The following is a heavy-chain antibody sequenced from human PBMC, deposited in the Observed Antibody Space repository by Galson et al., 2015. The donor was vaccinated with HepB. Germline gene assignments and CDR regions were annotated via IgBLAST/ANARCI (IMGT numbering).Heavy chain of an antibody. Sequence: SLRLSCAASGFTFSSYSMNWVRQAPGKGLEWVSYISSSSTIYYADSVKGRFTISRDNAKNSLYLQMNSLRAEDTAVYYCARGGGVGERYACDYWGQGTLVTVSS. CDR3: ARGGGVGERYACDY. CDR2: ISSSSTI. D-gene: IGHD2-2*01. CDR1: GFTFSSYS. J-gene: IGHJ4*02. V-gene: IGHV3-48*01.